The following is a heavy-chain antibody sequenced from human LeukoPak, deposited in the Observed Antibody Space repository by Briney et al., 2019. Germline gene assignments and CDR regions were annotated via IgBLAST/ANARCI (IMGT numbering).Heavy chain of an antibody. V-gene: IGHV1-69*05. Sequence: SVKVSCKASGGTFSSYAISWVRQAPGQGLESMGGIIPIFGTANYAQKFQGRVTITTDESTSTAYMELSSLRSEDTAVYYCARDSRYYYGSGSYYNAPFDPWGQGTLVTVSS. CDR3: ARDSRYYYGSGSYYNAPFDP. CDR2: IIPIFGTA. D-gene: IGHD3-10*01. CDR1: GGTFSSYA. J-gene: IGHJ5*02.